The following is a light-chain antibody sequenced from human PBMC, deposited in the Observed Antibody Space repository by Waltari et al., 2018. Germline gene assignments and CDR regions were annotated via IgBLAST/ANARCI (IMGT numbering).Light chain of an antibody. V-gene: IGLV1-47*01. CDR3: AAWDDSLSCWV. J-gene: IGLJ3*02. Sequence: QSVLTQPPSASGTPGQRVTISCSGSSSNVGSSYVYWYKQLPGAAPKVLIFRDDERASGIPDRFSGSKSGTSASLAISGLRSEDEADYYCAAWDDSLSCWVFGGGTKLTVL. CDR1: SSNVGSSY. CDR2: RDD.